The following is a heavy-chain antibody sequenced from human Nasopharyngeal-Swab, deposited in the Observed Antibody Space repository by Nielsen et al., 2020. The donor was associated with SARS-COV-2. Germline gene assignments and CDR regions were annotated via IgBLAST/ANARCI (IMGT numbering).Heavy chain of an antibody. CDR3: AKDQGYYDFWSGSNFDY. V-gene: IGHV3-74*01. J-gene: IGHJ4*02. D-gene: IGHD3-3*01. CDR2: IKSDGSST. Sequence: ESLKISCAASGFTFSSYWIHWVRQAPGKGLVWVARIKSDGSSTNYADSVKGRFTISRDNSKNTLYLQMNSLRAEDTAVYYCAKDQGYYDFWSGSNFDYWGQGTLVTVSS. CDR1: GFTFSSYW.